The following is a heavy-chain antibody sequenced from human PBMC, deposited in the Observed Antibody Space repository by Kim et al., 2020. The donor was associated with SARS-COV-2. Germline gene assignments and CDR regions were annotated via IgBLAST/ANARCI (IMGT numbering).Heavy chain of an antibody. Sequence: GGSLRLSCAASGFTFDDYAMHWVRQAPGKGLEWVSGISWNSGSIGYADSVKGRFTISRDNAKNSLYLQMNSLRAEDTALYYCAKDMNMIVVVPDYWGQGTLVTVSS. CDR2: ISWNSGSI. D-gene: IGHD3-22*01. CDR3: AKDMNMIVVVPDY. J-gene: IGHJ4*02. CDR1: GFTFDDYA. V-gene: IGHV3-9*01.